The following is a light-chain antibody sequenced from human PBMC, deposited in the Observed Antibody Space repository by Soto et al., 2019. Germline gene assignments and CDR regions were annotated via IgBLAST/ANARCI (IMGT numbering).Light chain of an antibody. CDR1: QGISSA. Sequence: AIRLTQSPSSLSASVGDRVTITCRASQGISSALARYQQKPGKAPKLLIYDASSLESGVPSRFSGSGSGTDFTLTISSLQPEDFATYYCQQFNSYPPTFGEGTTLEIK. J-gene: IGKJ2*01. CDR3: QQFNSYPPT. CDR2: DAS. V-gene: IGKV1-13*02.